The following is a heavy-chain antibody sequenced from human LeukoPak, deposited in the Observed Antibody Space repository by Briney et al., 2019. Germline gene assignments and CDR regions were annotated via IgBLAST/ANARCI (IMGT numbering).Heavy chain of an antibody. D-gene: IGHD6-6*01. Sequence: GSLRLSCAASGFTVSSNFMSWARQAPRKGLEWVSVIYSGGNTYYSDSVKGRFTISRDNSKNTLYLQMNSLSAEDTAVYYCASHPSGSSQGPSYYYGMDVWGRGTTVTVPS. V-gene: IGHV3-66*04. CDR2: IYSGGNT. CDR3: ASHPSGSSQGPSYYYGMDV. CDR1: GFTVSSNF. J-gene: IGHJ6*02.